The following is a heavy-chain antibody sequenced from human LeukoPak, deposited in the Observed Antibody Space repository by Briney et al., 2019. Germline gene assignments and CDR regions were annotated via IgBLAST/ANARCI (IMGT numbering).Heavy chain of an antibody. CDR1: GYTFTGYY. V-gene: IGHV1-2*06. CDR2: INPNSGGT. D-gene: IGHD5-24*01. J-gene: IGHJ4*02. Sequence: GASVKVSCKASGYTFTGYYMHWVRQAPGQGLEWMGRINPNSGGTNYAQKFQGRVTMTRDTSISTAYMELSRLRSDDTAVYYCARELVLGRWLQRNSGIDYWGQGTLVTVSS. CDR3: ARELVLGRWLQRNSGIDY.